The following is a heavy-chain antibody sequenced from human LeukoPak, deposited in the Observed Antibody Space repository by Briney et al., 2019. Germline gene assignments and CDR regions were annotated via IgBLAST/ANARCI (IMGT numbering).Heavy chain of an antibody. V-gene: IGHV3-9*01. CDR1: GFTFDDYA. Sequence: PGRSLRLSCAASGFTFDDYAMHWVRQAPGKGLEWVSGINWNSGSIGYADSVKGRFTISRDNAKNSLYLQMNSLRAEDTALYYCAKGTTSGNYYDSSGYYYSWGQGTLVTVSS. CDR2: INWNSGSI. D-gene: IGHD3-22*01. J-gene: IGHJ4*02. CDR3: AKGTTSGNYYDSSGYYYS.